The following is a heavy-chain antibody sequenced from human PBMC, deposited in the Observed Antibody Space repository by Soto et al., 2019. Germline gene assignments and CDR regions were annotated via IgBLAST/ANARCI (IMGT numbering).Heavy chain of an antibody. D-gene: IGHD1-26*01. CDR3: ARVHPYRHPSGKNYYCLDV. J-gene: IGHJ6*03. CDR1: GFTFSDSW. V-gene: IGHV3-7*01. CDR2: INRDASEK. Sequence: GGSLRLSCAPSGFTFSDSWMNWIRQAPGKGLEWVANINRDASEKYYVGSVKGRFTISRDNVKNSLDLLMNSLRAEDTATYYCARVHPYRHPSGKNYYCLDVWGNGTTVTVSS.